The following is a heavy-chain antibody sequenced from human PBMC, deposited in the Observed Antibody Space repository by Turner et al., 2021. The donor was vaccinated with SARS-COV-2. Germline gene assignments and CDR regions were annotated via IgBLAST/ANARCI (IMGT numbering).Heavy chain of an antibody. CDR3: ARVSSLSYYFDS. D-gene: IGHD6-6*01. Sequence: QVQLVQSGAEVKKPGASVKVSCMASGCTFTGYYMYWVRQAPGQGLEWMGWINTNSGGTNDAQMFQGRVTMTRDTSISTAYMELSRLRSDDTAVYYWARVSSLSYYFDSWGQGTLVTVSS. CDR1: GCTFTGYY. V-gene: IGHV1-2*02. J-gene: IGHJ4*02. CDR2: INTNSGGT.